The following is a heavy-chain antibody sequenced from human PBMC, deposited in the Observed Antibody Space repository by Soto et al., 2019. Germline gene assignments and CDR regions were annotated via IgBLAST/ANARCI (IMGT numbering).Heavy chain of an antibody. V-gene: IGHV4-59*01. CDR2: IYYSGST. J-gene: IGHJ4*02. CDR3: ARGAHSGSYLPFDY. Sequence: PLETLSLTCTVSGGSISSYYWSWIRQPPGKGLEWIGYIYYSGSTNYNPSLKSRVTISVDTSKNQFSLKLSSVTAADTAVYYCARGAHSGSYLPFDYWGQGTLVTVSS. D-gene: IGHD1-26*01. CDR1: GGSISSYY.